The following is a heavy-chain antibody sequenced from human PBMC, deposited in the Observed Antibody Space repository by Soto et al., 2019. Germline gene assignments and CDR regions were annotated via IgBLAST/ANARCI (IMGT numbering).Heavy chain of an antibody. CDR1: GFTFSSRA. CDR3: AKGPSLDDFWSGPSPNAFDS. J-gene: IGHJ3*02. D-gene: IGHD3-3*01. CDR2: ISGSGYNT. V-gene: IGHV3-23*01. Sequence: GSLRLSCAASGFTFSSRAMSWVRQAPGKGLEWASTISGSGYNTFYADSVKGRFTISRDNSKNTLYLQMNSLRVEDTAVYYCAKGPSLDDFWSGPSPNAFDSWGQGTMVTVSS.